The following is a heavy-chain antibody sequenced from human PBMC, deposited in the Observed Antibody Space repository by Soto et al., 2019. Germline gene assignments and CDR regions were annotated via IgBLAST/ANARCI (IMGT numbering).Heavy chain of an antibody. CDR3: AKVGDYDIFTGRNWFDP. CDR1: GFTFSSYA. D-gene: IGHD3-9*01. V-gene: IGHV3-23*01. Sequence: PGVSLRRSWAASGFTFSSYAVRWVRQAPGKGLEGVSAISGSGGSTYYADCVKGRFTIAGDNSKNTLDLQMNSLRDEDTAAYQCAKVGDYDIFTGRNWFDPRRKGTLVAACS. CDR2: ISGSGGST. J-gene: IGHJ5*02.